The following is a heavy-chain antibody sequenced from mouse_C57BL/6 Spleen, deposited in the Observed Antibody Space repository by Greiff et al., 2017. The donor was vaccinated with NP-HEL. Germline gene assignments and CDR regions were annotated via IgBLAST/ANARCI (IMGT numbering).Heavy chain of an antibody. Sequence: VKLQQPGAELVKPGASVQLSCKASGYTFTRYWMHWVKQRPGQGLEWIGMIHPNSGSTKYNEKFKSKATLTVDKSSSTAYMQLSSLTSEDSAVYYCARYTHGGTVVDDWGQGTTLTVSS. CDR3: ARYTHGGTVVDD. D-gene: IGHD1-1*01. CDR2: IHPNSGST. V-gene: IGHV1-64*01. J-gene: IGHJ2*01. CDR1: GYTFTRYW.